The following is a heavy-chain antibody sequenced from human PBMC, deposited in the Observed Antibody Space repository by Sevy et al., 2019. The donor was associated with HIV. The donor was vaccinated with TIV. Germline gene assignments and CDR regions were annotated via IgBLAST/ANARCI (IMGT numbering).Heavy chain of an antibody. Sequence: GGSLRLSCAASGFTFDDYGMSWVRQAPGKGLEWVSGINWNGGSTGYADSVKGRFTISRDNAKNSLYLQMNSLRAQVTALYDCARWTTGAFDIWGQGTMVTVSS. V-gene: IGHV3-20*01. CDR1: GFTFDDYG. D-gene: IGHD2-8*02. CDR3: ARWTTGAFDI. CDR2: INWNGGST. J-gene: IGHJ3*02.